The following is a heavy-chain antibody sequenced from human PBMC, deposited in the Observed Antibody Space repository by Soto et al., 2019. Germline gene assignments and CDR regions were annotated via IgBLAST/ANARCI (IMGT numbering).Heavy chain of an antibody. D-gene: IGHD3-10*01. CDR3: ARDRLWFGGGYYGMDV. Sequence: PSETLSLTCTVSGGSISSYYWSWIRQPPGKGLEWIGYIYYSGSTNYNPSLKSRVTISVDTSKNQFSLKLSSVTAADTAVCYCARDRLWFGGGYYGMDVWGQGTTVTVSS. CDR1: GGSISSYY. CDR2: IYYSGST. V-gene: IGHV4-59*01. J-gene: IGHJ6*02.